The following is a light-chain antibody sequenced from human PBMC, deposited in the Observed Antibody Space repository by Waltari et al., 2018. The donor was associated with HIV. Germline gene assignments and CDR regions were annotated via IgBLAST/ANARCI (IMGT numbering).Light chain of an antibody. Sequence: QSALTQPRPVSGSPGQSLTISCTGTGRDAGGYNYVSWPQHRPGPLPKLIIYSVNERPSGVPARFSGSKSGNTASLTVSGLQPEDEADYYCTSFAGASTHVFGAGTTVTVL. J-gene: IGLJ1*01. CDR2: SVN. CDR1: GRDAGGYNY. CDR3: TSFAGASTHV. V-gene: IGLV2-11*01.